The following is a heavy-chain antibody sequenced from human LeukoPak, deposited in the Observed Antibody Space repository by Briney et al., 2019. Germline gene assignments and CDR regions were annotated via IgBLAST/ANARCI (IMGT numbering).Heavy chain of an antibody. V-gene: IGHV3-33*01. CDR2: IWYDGSNK. D-gene: IGHD3-22*01. J-gene: IGHJ1*01. Sequence: GRSLRLSCAASGFTFSSYGMHWVRQAPGKGLEWVAVIWYDGSNKYYADSVKGRFTISRDNSKNTLYLQMNSLRAEDTAVYYCAVTYDSSGYYFGYFQHWGQGTLVSVSS. CDR1: GFTFSSYG. CDR3: AVTYDSSGYYFGYFQH.